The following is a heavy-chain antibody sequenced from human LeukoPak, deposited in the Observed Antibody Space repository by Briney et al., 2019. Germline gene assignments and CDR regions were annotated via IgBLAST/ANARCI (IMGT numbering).Heavy chain of an antibody. D-gene: IGHD2-2*01. Sequence: GGSLRLSCAASGFTFSSYAMTWVRQAPGKGLEWVSVISGSGINTDYADSVKGRFTISRDNAKNTLYLQMNSLRAEDTAVYYCAKNWQYCSSTSCYFPDYWGQGTLVTVSS. V-gene: IGHV3-23*01. J-gene: IGHJ4*02. CDR1: GFTFSSYA. CDR2: ISGSGINT. CDR3: AKNWQYCSSTSCYFPDY.